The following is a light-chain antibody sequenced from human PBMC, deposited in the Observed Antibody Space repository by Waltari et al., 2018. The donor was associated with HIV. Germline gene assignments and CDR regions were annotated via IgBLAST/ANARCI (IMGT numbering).Light chain of an antibody. V-gene: IGLV1-40*01. J-gene: IGLJ2*01. CDR1: SSNIGAGYD. Sequence: QSVLTQPPSVSGAPGQRVTISCTGSSSNIGAGYDVHWYQQLPGTAPKLLFYGNSTLPSGVPDRFSGSKSGTSASLAITGLQAEDEADYYCQSYDSSLSGSEVFGGGTKLTVL. CDR2: GNS. CDR3: QSYDSSLSGSEV.